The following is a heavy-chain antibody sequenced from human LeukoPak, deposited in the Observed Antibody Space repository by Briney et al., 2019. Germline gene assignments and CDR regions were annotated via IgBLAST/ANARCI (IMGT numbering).Heavy chain of an antibody. V-gene: IGHV1-18*01. CDR1: GYTFASYG. J-gene: IGHJ4*02. Sequence: ALVKVSCKASGYTFASYGLSWVRQAPGQGPGWMGWISPFNGDTNYAQNFQGKVTMTTDTSTNTAYMDLRNLRSDDTAVYYCAIGKNYGHGVFDNWGQGTLVIVSS. CDR3: AIGKNYGHGVFDN. D-gene: IGHD3-10*01. CDR2: ISPFNGDT.